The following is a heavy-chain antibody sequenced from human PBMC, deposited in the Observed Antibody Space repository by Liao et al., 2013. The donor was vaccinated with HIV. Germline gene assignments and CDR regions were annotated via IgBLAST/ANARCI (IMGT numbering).Heavy chain of an antibody. Sequence: QVQLQQWGAGLLKPSETLSLTCAVYGGSFSGYYWTWIRQPPREGAWSGLGKVNHRGSTNYNPSLKSRVTISVDTSKNQFSLKLSSVTAADTAVYYCASIPPSYFSSRDAFDVWGQGTMVTVSS. CDR3: ASIPPSYFSSRDAFDV. CDR1: GGSFSGYY. J-gene: IGHJ3*01. D-gene: IGHD6-13*01. CDR2: VNHRGST. V-gene: IGHV4-34*01.